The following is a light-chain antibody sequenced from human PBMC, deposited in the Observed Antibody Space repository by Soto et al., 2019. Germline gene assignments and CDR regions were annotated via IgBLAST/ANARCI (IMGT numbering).Light chain of an antibody. J-gene: IGKJ1*01. CDR3: QQYNSYFWT. V-gene: IGKV1D-16*01. Sequence: DIQITQSPSSLSAAVADRFTIACRASQGISSWLAWYQKKPGKAPNLLIYAASSLQSGVPSRFSGSGSGTEFTLTISRLQPDDFATYYCQQYNSYFWTFGQGTKVDIK. CDR1: QGISSW. CDR2: AAS.